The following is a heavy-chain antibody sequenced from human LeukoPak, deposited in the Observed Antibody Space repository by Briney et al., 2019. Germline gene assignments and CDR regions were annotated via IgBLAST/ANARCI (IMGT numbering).Heavy chain of an antibody. CDR3: ARAPRYNWNEGPNDAFDI. Sequence: ASVKVSCKASGYTFTGYYMHWVRQAPGQGLEWMGWINPNSGGTNYAQKFQGWVTMTRDTSISTAYMELSRLRSDDTAVYYCARAPRYNWNEGPNDAFDIWGQGTMVTVSS. D-gene: IGHD1-1*01. CDR2: INPNSGGT. V-gene: IGHV1-2*04. J-gene: IGHJ3*02. CDR1: GYTFTGYY.